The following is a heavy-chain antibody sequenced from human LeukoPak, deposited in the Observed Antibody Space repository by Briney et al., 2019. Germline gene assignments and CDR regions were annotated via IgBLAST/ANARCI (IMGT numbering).Heavy chain of an antibody. J-gene: IGHJ4*02. V-gene: IGHV3-7*01. D-gene: IGHD3-9*01. CDR1: GFIFSSYW. CDR2: IKQDGSEK. CDR3: ARGGYDILTGYCLSCYFDY. Sequence: GGSLRLSCAASGFIFSSYWMSWVRQAPGKGLEWVANIKQDGSEKYYVDSVKGRFTISRDNAKNSLYLQMNSLRAEDTALYYCARGGYDILTGYCLSCYFDYWGQGTLVTVSS.